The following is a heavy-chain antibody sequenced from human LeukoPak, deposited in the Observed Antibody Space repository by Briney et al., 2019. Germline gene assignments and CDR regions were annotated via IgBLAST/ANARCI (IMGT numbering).Heavy chain of an antibody. CDR3: ARRGSYYYYMDV. CDR1: GFTFSSYV. V-gene: IGHV3-64*01. D-gene: IGHD3-16*01. Sequence: AGGSLRLSCAASGFTFSSYVMHWVRQAPRKGPEYVSAISSNGGSTYYANSVKGRFTISRDNSKNTLYLQMGSLRAEDTAVYYCARRGSYYYYMDVWGKGTTVTVSS. CDR2: ISSNGGST. J-gene: IGHJ6*03.